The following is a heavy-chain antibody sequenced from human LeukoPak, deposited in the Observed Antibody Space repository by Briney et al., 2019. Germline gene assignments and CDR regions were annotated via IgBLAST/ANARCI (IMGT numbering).Heavy chain of an antibody. CDR2: ISSSSSYI. J-gene: IGHJ5*02. V-gene: IGHV3-21*04. CDR3: AKVRDLDTVLGRFDN. Sequence: PGGSLRLSCAASGFTFSSYSMNWVRQAPGKGLEWVSSISSSSSYIYYADSVKGRFTISRDNAKNSLYLQMNSLRAEDTAVYYCAKVRDLDTVLGRFDNWGQGTLVTVSS. D-gene: IGHD5-18*01. CDR1: GFTFSSYS.